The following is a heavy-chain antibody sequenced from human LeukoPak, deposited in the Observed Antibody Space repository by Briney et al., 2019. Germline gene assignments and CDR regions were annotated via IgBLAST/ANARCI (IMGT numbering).Heavy chain of an antibody. D-gene: IGHD4-17*01. J-gene: IGHJ5*02. CDR3: AKDFTVTPQNNWFDP. CDR1: GFTFSSYG. V-gene: IGHV3-30*02. CDR2: IRYDGSNK. Sequence: PGGSLRLSCAASGFTFSSYGMHWVRQAPGKGLEWVAFIRYDGSNKYYADSVKGRFTISRDNSKNTLYLQMNSLRAEDTAVYYCAKDFTVTPQNNWFDPRGQGTLVTVSS.